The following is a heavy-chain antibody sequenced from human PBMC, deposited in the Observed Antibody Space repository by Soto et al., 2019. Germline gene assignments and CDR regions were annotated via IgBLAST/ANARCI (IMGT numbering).Heavy chain of an antibody. CDR3: ARGPPRKTDFDY. Sequence: QVQLVESGGGVVQPGRSLRLSCAASGFSFSSYGMHWVRQAPGKGLERVAVRWYDGSNKYYADSVKGRFTISRDNSKNTLCLQMISLRAEDTAVYYCARGPPRKTDFDYWGQGTLVTVSS. CDR2: RWYDGSNK. J-gene: IGHJ4*02. CDR1: GFSFSSYG. V-gene: IGHV3-33*01.